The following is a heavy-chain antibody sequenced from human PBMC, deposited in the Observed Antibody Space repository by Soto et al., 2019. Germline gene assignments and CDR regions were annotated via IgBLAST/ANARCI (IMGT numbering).Heavy chain of an antibody. J-gene: IGHJ3*01. Sequence: QVQLVESGGGVVQPGRSLRLSCAASGFTFSSYAMPWVRQAPGKGLAWVAVISNDGNNKEYADSVKGRFTISRDNSKKTLYLQMHSLRAEDAAVYYCARTYDGANTNCYRAFDGWGQGTMVTVSS. CDR1: GFTFSSYA. V-gene: IGHV3-30-3*01. CDR2: ISNDGNNK. D-gene: IGHD2-2*01. CDR3: ARTYDGANTNCYRAFDG.